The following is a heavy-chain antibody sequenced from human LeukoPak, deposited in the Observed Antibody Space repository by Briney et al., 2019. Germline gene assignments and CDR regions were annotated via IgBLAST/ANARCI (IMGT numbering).Heavy chain of an antibody. J-gene: IGHJ4*02. CDR1: GGTFSSYA. CDR2: IIPIFGTA. CDR3: ARGGCSSTSCPSFDY. D-gene: IGHD2-2*01. Sequence: SVKVSCKASGGTFSSYAISWVRQAPGQGLEWMGGIIPIFGTANYAQKFQGRVTITTDESTSTAYMELSSLRSEDTGVYYCARGGCSSTSCPSFDYWGQGTLVTVSS. V-gene: IGHV1-69*05.